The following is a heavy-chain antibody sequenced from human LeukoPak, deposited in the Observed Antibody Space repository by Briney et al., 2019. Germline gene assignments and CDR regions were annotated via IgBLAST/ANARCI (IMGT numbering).Heavy chain of an antibody. J-gene: IGHJ4*02. CDR2: IIPIFGTA. D-gene: IGHD3-10*01. CDR3: ASVGGSYASGGS. Sequence: SVKVSCKASGGTFSSYAISWVRQAPGQGPEWMGGIIPIFGTANYTQRFQGRVTITADKSTSTAYMELSSLRSEDTAVYYCASVGGSYASGGSWGQGTLVTVSS. V-gene: IGHV1-69*06. CDR1: GGTFSSYA.